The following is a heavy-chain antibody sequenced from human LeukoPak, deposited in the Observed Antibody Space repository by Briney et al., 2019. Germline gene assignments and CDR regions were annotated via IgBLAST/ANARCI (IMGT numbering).Heavy chain of an antibody. Sequence: ASVKLSCKVSGYTLTELSMHWVRQAPGKGLEWMGGFDPEDGETVYTQKFQGRVTMTEDTSTDTAYMELSSLRSEDTAVYYCATVGHCSSTSCYGYYYYGMDVWGKGTTVTVSS. J-gene: IGHJ6*04. D-gene: IGHD2-2*01. V-gene: IGHV1-24*01. CDR1: GYTLTELS. CDR3: ATVGHCSSTSCYGYYYYGMDV. CDR2: FDPEDGET.